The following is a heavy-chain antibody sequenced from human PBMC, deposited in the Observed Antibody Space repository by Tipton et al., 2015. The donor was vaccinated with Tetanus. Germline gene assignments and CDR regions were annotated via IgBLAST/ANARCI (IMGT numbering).Heavy chain of an antibody. Sequence: PGLVKPSETLSLTCSVSGDSISSFYWSWIRQPAGKGLEWIGRIYTSGSTNYSPSFKSRVTISVDTPKNQFSLKLTSLTVADTAVYYCARGGSYSYGPRGFDLWGRGTLVTVSS. D-gene: IGHD5-18*01. CDR2: IYTSGST. CDR1: GDSISSFY. CDR3: ARGGSYSYGPRGFDL. J-gene: IGHJ2*01. V-gene: IGHV4-4*07.